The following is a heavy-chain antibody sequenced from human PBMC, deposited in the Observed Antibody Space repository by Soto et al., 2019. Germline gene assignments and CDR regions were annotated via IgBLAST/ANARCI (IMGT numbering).Heavy chain of an antibody. CDR1: GFTFSSYA. Sequence: EVQLLESGGGLVQPGGSLRLSCAASGFTFSSYAMSWGRQAPGTGLEGVSTISGSGGSTYYPDAVKGRFTISRDNSTNTLYLQMNSLRSEDTAVYYCAKSIAAVATSRYYFYYWGQGTPVTVSS. CDR3: AKSIAAVATSRYYFYY. V-gene: IGHV3-23*01. J-gene: IGHJ4*02. CDR2: ISGSGGST. D-gene: IGHD6-13*01.